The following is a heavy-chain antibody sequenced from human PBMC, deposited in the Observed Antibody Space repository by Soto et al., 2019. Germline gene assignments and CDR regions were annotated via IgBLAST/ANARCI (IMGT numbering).Heavy chain of an antibody. V-gene: IGHV3-11*06. CDR3: ARDIGARPMKRIVDYYYYYGMDV. CDR1: GFTFSDYY. J-gene: IGHJ6*02. CDR2: ISSSSSYT. Sequence: QVQLVESGGGLVKPGGSLRLSCAASGFTFSDYYMSWIRQAPGKGLEWVSYISSSSSYTNYADSVKGRFTISRDNAKNSLYLQMNSLRAEDTAVYYCARDIGARPMKRIVDYYYYYGMDVWGQGTTVTVSS. D-gene: IGHD6-6*01.